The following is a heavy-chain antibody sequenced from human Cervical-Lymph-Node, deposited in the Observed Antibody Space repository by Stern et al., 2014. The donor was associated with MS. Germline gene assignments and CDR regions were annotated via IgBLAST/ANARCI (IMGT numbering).Heavy chain of an antibody. Sequence: ESGPALVKPTQTLTLTCTFSGFSLSTGGMCVTWIRQPPGKALEWLGLIDWDGDKYYRTPLRTRLTISKDTFKNQVVLTMTNMDPVDTATYYCARIRGTARLIDYWGQGTLVTVSS. J-gene: IGHJ4*02. CDR1: GFSLSTGGMC. V-gene: IGHV2-70*01. D-gene: IGHD1/OR15-1a*01. CDR2: IDWDGDK. CDR3: ARIRGTARLIDY.